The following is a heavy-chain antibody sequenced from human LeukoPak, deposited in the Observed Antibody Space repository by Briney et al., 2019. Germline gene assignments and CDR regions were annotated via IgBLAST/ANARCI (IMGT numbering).Heavy chain of an antibody. Sequence: PSETLSLTCTDYGGSFSGSFSDYYWTGIRQTPGKGLEWIGEIHHSGSANYNPSLKSRVTISVDTSKNQSSLKLNSLTAADTAVYYCATFRWGVGFEYWGQGTLATVST. CDR3: ATFRWGVGFEY. J-gene: IGHJ4*02. CDR2: IHHSGSA. CDR1: GGSFSGSFSDYY. V-gene: IGHV4-34*01. D-gene: IGHD3-16*01.